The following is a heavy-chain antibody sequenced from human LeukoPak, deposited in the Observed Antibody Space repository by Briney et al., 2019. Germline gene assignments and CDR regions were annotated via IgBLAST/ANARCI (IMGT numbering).Heavy chain of an antibody. CDR3: ARDLYSSSWYYFDY. V-gene: IGHV1-18*01. CDR1: GGTFSSYG. Sequence: ASVKVSCKASGGTFSSYGISWVRQAPGQGLEWMGWISAYNGNTNYAQKLQGRVTITADKSTSTAYMELSSLRSEDTAVYYCARDLYSSSWYYFDYWGQGTLVTVSS. J-gene: IGHJ4*02. D-gene: IGHD6-13*01. CDR2: ISAYNGNT.